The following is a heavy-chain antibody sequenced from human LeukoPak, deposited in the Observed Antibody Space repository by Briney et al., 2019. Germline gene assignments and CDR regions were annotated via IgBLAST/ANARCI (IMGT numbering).Heavy chain of an antibody. CDR1: GYPLTSYN. D-gene: IGHD1-26*01. J-gene: IGHJ4*02. CDR2: INPSGGST. Sequence: ASVKVSCKASGYPLTSYNVNWVRQAPGQGLEWMGIINPSGGSTSYAQKFQGRVTMTRDTSTSTVYMELSSLRSEDTAVYYCARPKGRELPYYFDYWGQGTLVTVSS. V-gene: IGHV1-46*01. CDR3: ARPKGRELPYYFDY.